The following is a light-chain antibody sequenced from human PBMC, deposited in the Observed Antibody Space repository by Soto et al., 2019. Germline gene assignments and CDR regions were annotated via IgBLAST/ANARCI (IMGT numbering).Light chain of an antibody. CDR1: SSDVGGYNY. Sequence: QSVLTQPPSASGSPGQSVTISCTGASSDVGGYNYVSWYQQHPGKAPKLMIYEVNKRPSGVPDRFSGSKSGNTASLTVSGLQAEDEADYYCTSYAGSNGVVFGGGTKVTVL. V-gene: IGLV2-8*01. CDR3: TSYAGSNGVV. J-gene: IGLJ2*01. CDR2: EVN.